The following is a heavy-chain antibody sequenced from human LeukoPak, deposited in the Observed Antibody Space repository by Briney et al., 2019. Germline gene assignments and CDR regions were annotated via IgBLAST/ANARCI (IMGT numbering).Heavy chain of an antibody. Sequence: GGSLRLPCAASGFTFSSYAMSWVRQAPGKGLEWVGRIKSKTDGGTTDYAAPVKGRFTISRDDSKNTLYLQMNSLKTEDTAVYYCTTDTWIQLWLFDYWGQGTLVTVSS. V-gene: IGHV3-15*01. CDR3: TTDTWIQLWLFDY. D-gene: IGHD5-18*01. CDR2: IKSKTDGGTT. CDR1: GFTFSSYA. J-gene: IGHJ4*02.